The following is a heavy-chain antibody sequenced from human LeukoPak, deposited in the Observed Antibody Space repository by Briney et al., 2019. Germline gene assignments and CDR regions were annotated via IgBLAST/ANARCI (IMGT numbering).Heavy chain of an antibody. Sequence: GGSLRLSCAASGFTQSSYAMHWLRDPPGKGLEYVSAISRNGGSTYYANPVKGRFTISRDNSKNTRYLQMGSLRAEDMAVYYCARGNRDSSGWALDYWGQGTLVTVSS. CDR3: ARGNRDSSGWALDY. J-gene: IGHJ4*02. D-gene: IGHD6-19*01. CDR2: ISRNGGST. V-gene: IGHV3-64*01. CDR1: GFTQSSYA.